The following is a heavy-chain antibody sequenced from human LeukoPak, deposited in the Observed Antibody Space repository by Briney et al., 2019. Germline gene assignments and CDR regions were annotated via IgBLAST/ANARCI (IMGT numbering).Heavy chain of an antibody. CDR2: ISAYNGET. CDR1: GGTFSSYA. D-gene: IGHD5-12*01. J-gene: IGHJ2*01. V-gene: IGHV1-18*01. Sequence: ASVKVSCKASGGTFSSYAISWVRQAPGQGLEWLGWISAYNGETRYEQNFQGRVTLTTDTSTTTAYMELRSLRSDDTAVYYRARVGMWIGWSLELWGRGTLVTVSS. CDR3: ARVGMWIGWSLEL.